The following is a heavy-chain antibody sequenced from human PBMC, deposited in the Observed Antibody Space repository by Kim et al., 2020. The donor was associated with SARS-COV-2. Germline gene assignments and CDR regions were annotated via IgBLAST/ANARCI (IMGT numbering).Heavy chain of an antibody. Sequence: SETLSLTCTVSGGSISSGGYYWSWIRQHPGKGLEWIGYIYYSGSTYYNPSLKSRVTISVDTSKNQFSLKLSSVTAADTAVYYCARDAKIRHDYGDFSIGFDPWGQGTLVTVSS. CDR2: IYYSGST. CDR3: ARDAKIRHDYGDFSIGFDP. D-gene: IGHD4-17*01. CDR1: GGSISSGGYY. J-gene: IGHJ5*02. V-gene: IGHV4-31*03.